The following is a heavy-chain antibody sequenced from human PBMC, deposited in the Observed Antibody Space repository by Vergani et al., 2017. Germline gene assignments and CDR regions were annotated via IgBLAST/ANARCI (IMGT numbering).Heavy chain of an antibody. J-gene: IGHJ6*02. D-gene: IGHD3-10*02. CDR2: IYTSGST. CDR1: GVSSSSDSFF. V-gene: IGHV4-61*02. CDR3: ARHGGCGSVDNCSGDNYYYGMDV. Sequence: QVQLQESGPRLVKPSQTLSLTCTVSGVSSSSDSFFLSWIRQPAGKGLEWIGHIYTSGSTKYNPSLKSRLSISADMSKNQFSLKLTSVTAADTAVYYCARHGGCGSVDNCSGDNYYYGMDVWGQGTTVTVSS.